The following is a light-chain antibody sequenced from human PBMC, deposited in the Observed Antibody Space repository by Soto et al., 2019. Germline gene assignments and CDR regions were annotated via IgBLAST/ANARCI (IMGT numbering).Light chain of an antibody. CDR2: AAS. CDR1: QGISSC. V-gene: IGKV1-8*01. Sequence: AIQMTQSPSSLSASMGDRVTITCRASQGISSCLAWYQQKPGKAPKLLIYAASSLESGVPSRFSGSGSGTDFTPTISCLQSEDFSTNYCRQYYSYPSWTFGQGTKVDIK. CDR3: RQYYSYPSWT. J-gene: IGKJ1*01.